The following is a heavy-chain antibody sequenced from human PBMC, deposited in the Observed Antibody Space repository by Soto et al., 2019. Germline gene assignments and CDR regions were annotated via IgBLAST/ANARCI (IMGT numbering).Heavy chain of an antibody. V-gene: IGHV4-59*01. CDR2: IYDSGRT. CDR1: CDSIISYS. Sequence: PSETLCLTSTVSCDSIISYSWNWIRQPPGRGLEWIGFIYDSGRTNYNPSLKSRVTISLDTSKNQFSLKLSSVTAADTAVYYCARDQNDYGTFNPWGQGTLVTV. CDR3: ARDQNDYGTFNP. D-gene: IGHD4-17*01. J-gene: IGHJ5*02.